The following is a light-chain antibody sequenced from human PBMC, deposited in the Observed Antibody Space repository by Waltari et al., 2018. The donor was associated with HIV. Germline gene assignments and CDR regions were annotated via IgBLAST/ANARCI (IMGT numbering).Light chain of an antibody. V-gene: IGLV2-23*02. Sequence: QSALTQPAAVSGSPGQSITISCPGTSRDVGGYNTVSRYQQHPGKAPKLMIYEVSKRPSGVANRFSGSKSGNTASLTISGLQAEDEADYYCCAYAGSTTYVIFGGGTKLTVL. CDR1: SRDVGGYNT. J-gene: IGLJ2*01. CDR3: CAYAGSTTYVI. CDR2: EVS.